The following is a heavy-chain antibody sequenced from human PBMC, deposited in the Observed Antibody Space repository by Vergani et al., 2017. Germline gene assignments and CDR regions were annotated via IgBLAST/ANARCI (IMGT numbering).Heavy chain of an antibody. V-gene: IGHV1-46*02. Sequence: QVQLVQSGAAVKKPGASAKVSCTASGYIFKNYYMHWLRLAPGQGFQWMGVVNFVTGAANSPQKFEGRNTMTRDTSTATFYMDLSSLKYEYTAIYYCARAIGYCNSCSCRPYYFDLWGQGTLVTVSS. CDR3: ARAIGYCNSCSCRPYYFDL. D-gene: IGHD2-15*01. J-gene: IGHJ4*02. CDR2: VNFVTGAA. CDR1: GYIFKNYY.